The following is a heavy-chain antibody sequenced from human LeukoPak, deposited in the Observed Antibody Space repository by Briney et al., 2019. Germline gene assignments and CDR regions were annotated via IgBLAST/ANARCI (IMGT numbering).Heavy chain of an antibody. Sequence: ASVKVSCKASGYTFTGYYMHWVRQAPGQGLEWMGWINPNSGGTNYAQKFQGRVTMTRDTSISTAYMELSRLRSDDTAVYCCARDRGLVWGFDPWGQGTLVTVSS. V-gene: IGHV1-2*02. D-gene: IGHD6-6*01. J-gene: IGHJ5*02. CDR3: ARDRGLVWGFDP. CDR1: GYTFTGYY. CDR2: INPNSGGT.